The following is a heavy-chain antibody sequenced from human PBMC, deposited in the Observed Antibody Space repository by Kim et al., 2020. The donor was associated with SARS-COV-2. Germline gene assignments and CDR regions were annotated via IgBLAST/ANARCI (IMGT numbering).Heavy chain of an antibody. D-gene: IGHD2-2*01. Sequence: GGSLRLSCAASGFTFNSYNMNWVRHVPGKGLEWVSSITSGFSTYYADSVRGRVIISRDNAKTSLYLQMDSLRAEDSAVYYCARDSEHITSWYAHWGRGTVVTVSS. CDR3: ARDSEHITSWYAH. V-gene: IGHV3-21*01. J-gene: IGHJ5*02. CDR1: GFTFNSYN. CDR2: ITSGFST.